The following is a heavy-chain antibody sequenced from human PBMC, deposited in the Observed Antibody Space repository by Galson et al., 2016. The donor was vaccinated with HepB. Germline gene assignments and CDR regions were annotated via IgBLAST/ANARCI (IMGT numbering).Heavy chain of an antibody. Sequence: SLRLSCAASGFSFSSYSMNWVRQAPGKGLEWVSCISSTSSPTIYYADSVKGRFTISRDNAKNSLYLQMNSLRDEDTAVYYCARGVGPAYMDVWGKGTTVTVSS. V-gene: IGHV3-48*02. D-gene: IGHD5/OR15-5a*01. CDR1: GFSFSSYS. J-gene: IGHJ6*03. CDR3: ARGVGPAYMDV. CDR2: ISSTSSPTI.